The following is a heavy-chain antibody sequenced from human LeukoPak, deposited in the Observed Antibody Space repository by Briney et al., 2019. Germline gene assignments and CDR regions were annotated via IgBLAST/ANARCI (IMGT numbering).Heavy chain of an antibody. D-gene: IGHD3-10*01. J-gene: IGHJ6*04. Sequence: PGGSLRLSCAASGFTFSSYGMSWVRQAPGKGLEWASAISGSGGSTYYADSVKGRFTISRDNSKNTLYLQMNSLRAEDTAVYYCAKGSSYYYSSGSSDVWGKGTTVTISS. CDR3: AKGSSYYYSSGSSDV. CDR2: ISGSGGST. V-gene: IGHV3-23*01. CDR1: GFTFSSYG.